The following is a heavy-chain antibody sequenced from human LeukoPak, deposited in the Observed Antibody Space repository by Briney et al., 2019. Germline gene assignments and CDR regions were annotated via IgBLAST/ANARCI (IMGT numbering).Heavy chain of an antibody. CDR3: ARDEWELLRAY. Sequence: PGGSLRLSCAASGFTVRSNYMSWVRQAPGKGLEWVSIIYSGGSTYYADSVKGRFTISRDNSKNTLYLQMNSLRVEDTAVYYCARDEWELLRAYWGQETLVTVSS. V-gene: IGHV3-66*02. J-gene: IGHJ4*02. CDR2: IYSGGST. D-gene: IGHD1-26*01. CDR1: GFTVRSNY.